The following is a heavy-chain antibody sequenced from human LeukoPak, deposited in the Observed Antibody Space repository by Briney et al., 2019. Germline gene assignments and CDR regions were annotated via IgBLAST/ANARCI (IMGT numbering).Heavy chain of an antibody. CDR3: ARVGYSSSWSYFDY. CDR1: GFTFSSYW. J-gene: IGHJ4*02. V-gene: IGHV3-74*01. Sequence: GGSLRLSCAASGFTFSSYWMHWVRQAPGKGLVWVSRINSDGSSASYADSVKGRFTISRDNAKNTLYLQMNSLRAEDTAVYYCARVGYSSSWSYFDYWGQGTLVTVSS. CDR2: INSDGSSA. D-gene: IGHD6-13*01.